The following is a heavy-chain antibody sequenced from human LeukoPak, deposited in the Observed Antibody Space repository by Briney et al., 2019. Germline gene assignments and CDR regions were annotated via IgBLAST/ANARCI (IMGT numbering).Heavy chain of an antibody. CDR2: LQPGVSDRDTAI. CDR3: AAPLLIEGSSWIFGL. J-gene: IGHJ4*02. CDR1: GYTFTTYW. Sequence: GLSLTISCPGSGYTFTTYWIGWARQMPGQGLEWMGNLQPGVSDRDTAIKYSSAIQSQVTISADKSLSTAYLQWSSLKASDTAMYYCAAPLLIEGSSWIFGLWGQRTLVTVSS. V-gene: IGHV5-51*01. D-gene: IGHD6-13*01.